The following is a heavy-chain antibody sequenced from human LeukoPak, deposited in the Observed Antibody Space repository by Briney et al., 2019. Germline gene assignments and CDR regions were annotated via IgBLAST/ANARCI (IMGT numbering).Heavy chain of an antibody. D-gene: IGHD3-10*01. Sequence: SETLSLTCTVSGGSISSYYWSWIRQPAGKGLEWIGRIYTSGSTNYNPSLKSRVTMSVDTSKDQFSLKLSSVTAADTAVYYCARGTYYYGSGAPLSRYYYFDYWGQGTLVTVSS. V-gene: IGHV4-4*07. CDR3: ARGTYYYGSGAPLSRYYYFDY. CDR1: GGSISSYY. J-gene: IGHJ4*02. CDR2: IYTSGST.